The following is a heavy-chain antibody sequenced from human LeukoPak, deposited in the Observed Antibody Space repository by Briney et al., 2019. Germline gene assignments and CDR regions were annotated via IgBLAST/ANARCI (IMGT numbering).Heavy chain of an antibody. V-gene: IGHV4-34*01. D-gene: IGHD1-14*01. Sequence: SETLSLTCAVYGGSFSGYYWSWIRQPPGKGLEWIGEINHSGSTNYNPSLKSRVTISVDTSKSQFSLRLTSMTAADTAVYYCARFFRIRLYGLDVWGQGTTVTVSS. CDR3: ARFFRIRLYGLDV. CDR2: INHSGST. CDR1: GGSFSGYY. J-gene: IGHJ6*02.